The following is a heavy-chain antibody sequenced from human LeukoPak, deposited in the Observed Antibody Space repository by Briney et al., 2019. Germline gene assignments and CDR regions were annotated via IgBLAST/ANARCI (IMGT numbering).Heavy chain of an antibody. V-gene: IGHV4-59*08. D-gene: IGHD4-17*01. CDR3: ARHVYGEGMVV. Sequence: APETLSLTCTVYGASLNGYYWGWVRQPPGKGLGCLGYIHSREGPSHNASRRSRLTISLATSKTQFSLTLTSVTAADTAVYYCARHVYGEGMVVWGKGTTVTVSS. J-gene: IGHJ6*04. CDR2: IHSREGP. CDR1: GASLNGYY.